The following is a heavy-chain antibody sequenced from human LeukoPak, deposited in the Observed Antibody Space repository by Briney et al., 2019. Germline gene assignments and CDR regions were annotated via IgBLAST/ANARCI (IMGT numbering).Heavy chain of an antibody. CDR1: GYTFTSYG. J-gene: IGHJ4*02. D-gene: IGHD4-17*01. V-gene: IGHV1-18*01. CDR2: ISAYNGNT. Sequence: ASVKVSCKASGYTFTSYGISWVRQAPGQGLEWMGWISAYNGNTNYAQKLQGRVTMSTDTSTSTAYMELRSLRSDDTAVYYCARVTVTKYYFDYWGQGTLVTVSS. CDR3: ARVTVTKYYFDY.